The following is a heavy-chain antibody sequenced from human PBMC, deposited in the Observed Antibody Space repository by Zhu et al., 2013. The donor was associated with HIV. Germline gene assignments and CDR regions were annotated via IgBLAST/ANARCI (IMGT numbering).Heavy chain of an antibody. D-gene: IGHD5-18*01. V-gene: IGHV1-2*02. Sequence: QVQLVQSGAEVKTPGASVRVSCKASGYTFTTYYIHWVRQAPGEGLEWMGWINPNAGGTNSAQKFQGRLIMTRHTSTNTAYLELNSLRSDDTAFYYCAREDKGIQLWLYDYWGQGNPGHRLL. J-gene: IGHJ4*02. CDR1: GYTFTTYY. CDR2: INPNAGGT. CDR3: AREDKGIQLWLYDY.